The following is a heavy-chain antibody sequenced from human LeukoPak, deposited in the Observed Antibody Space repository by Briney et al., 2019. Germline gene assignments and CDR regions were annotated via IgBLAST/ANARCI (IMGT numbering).Heavy chain of an antibody. Sequence: TPSETLSLTCTVSGGSISSYYWSWIRQPPGKGLEWIGYIYYSGSTNYNPSLKSRVTISVDTSKNQFSLKLSSVTAADTAVYYCARLSATIDYWGQGTLVTVSS. CDR1: GGSISSYY. CDR2: IYYSGST. J-gene: IGHJ4*02. CDR3: ARLSATIDY. D-gene: IGHD6-19*01. V-gene: IGHV4-59*01.